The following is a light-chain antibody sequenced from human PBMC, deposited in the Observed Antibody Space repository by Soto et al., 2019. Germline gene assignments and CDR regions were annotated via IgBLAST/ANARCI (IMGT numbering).Light chain of an antibody. Sequence: QSALTQPPSASGTPGQRVTISCSGGSSTMGTNTVSWYQQVPGTAPKVLIYVNDQRPSGVPGRFSGSNSGTSASLAISGLQPEDEADYYCVAWDDSLNGHVFGTGTKVTVL. CDR2: VND. J-gene: IGLJ1*01. CDR3: VAWDDSLNGHV. CDR1: SSTMGTNT. V-gene: IGLV1-44*01.